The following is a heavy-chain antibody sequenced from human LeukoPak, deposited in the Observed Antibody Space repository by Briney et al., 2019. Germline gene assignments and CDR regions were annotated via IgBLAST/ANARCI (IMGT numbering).Heavy chain of an antibody. CDR3: ASSRVPRPTVTPDWYFDY. CDR2: IWYDGSNK. J-gene: IGHJ4*02. V-gene: IGHV3-33*01. CDR1: GFTFSSYG. D-gene: IGHD4-17*01. Sequence: GGSLRLSCAASGFTFSSYGMHWVRQAPGKGLEWVAVIWYDGSNKYYADSVKGRFTISRDNSKNTLYLQMNSLRAEDTAVYYCASSRVPRPTVTPDWYFDYWGQGTLVTVSS.